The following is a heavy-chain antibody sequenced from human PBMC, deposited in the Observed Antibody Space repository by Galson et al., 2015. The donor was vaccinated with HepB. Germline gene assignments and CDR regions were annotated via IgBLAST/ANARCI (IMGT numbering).Heavy chain of an antibody. V-gene: IGHV3-30*04. Sequence: SLRLSCAASGFTFTTYPIHWVRQAPGKGLEWVALMSYDGNNKYCADSVKGRFSISRDTSKNTLFLQMNSLRPEDTAVYYCARTGSAILSPFDFWGQGTLVTVSS. CDR2: MSYDGNNK. D-gene: IGHD2-21*02. J-gene: IGHJ4*02. CDR3: ARTGSAILSPFDF. CDR1: GFTFTTYP.